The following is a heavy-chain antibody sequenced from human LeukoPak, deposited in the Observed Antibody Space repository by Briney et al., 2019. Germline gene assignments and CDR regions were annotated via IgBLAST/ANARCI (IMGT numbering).Heavy chain of an antibody. Sequence: PGGSLRLSCAVSGFTVSSNYMTWVRQAPGKGLEWVSIIYSGGTTYYADSVKGRFTVSRDNSKNTLYLQMNGLRAEDTAMYYCAKVTQPSDTEWPYFDYWGQGTLVTVSS. CDR3: AKVTQPSDTEWPYFDY. V-gene: IGHV3-53*01. CDR1: GFTVSSNY. CDR2: IYSGGTT. J-gene: IGHJ4*02. D-gene: IGHD3-3*01.